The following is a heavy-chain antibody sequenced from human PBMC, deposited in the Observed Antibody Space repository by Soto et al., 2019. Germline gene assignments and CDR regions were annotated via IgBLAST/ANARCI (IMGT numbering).Heavy chain of an antibody. CDR3: ARETVGTIDR. CDR2: IYNSGST. CDR1: GGSISSVGYY. J-gene: IGHJ5*02. V-gene: IGHV4-31*03. D-gene: IGHD5-12*01. Sequence: QVQLQESGPGLVKPSQTLSLTCTVSGGSISSVGYYWSWIRQHPGKGLEWIGYIYNSGSTHYNPSLKSRMTMSVDTSKNQFSLKLSSVTVPDTAVYFCARETVGTIDRWGQGTLVTVSS.